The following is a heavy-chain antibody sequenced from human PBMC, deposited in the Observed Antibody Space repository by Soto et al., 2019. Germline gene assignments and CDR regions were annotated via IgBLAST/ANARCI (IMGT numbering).Heavy chain of an antibody. D-gene: IGHD3-10*01. CDR1: GFTFSSYG. CDR3: ARESYYYGSGTPTTPHFDY. V-gene: IGHV3-33*01. J-gene: IGHJ4*02. CDR2: IWYDGSNK. Sequence: GGSLRLSCAASGFTFSSYGMHWVRQAPGKGLEWVAVIWYDGSNKYYADSVKGRFTISRDNSKNTLYLQMNSLRAEDTAVYYCARESYYYGSGTPTTPHFDYWGQGTLVTVSS.